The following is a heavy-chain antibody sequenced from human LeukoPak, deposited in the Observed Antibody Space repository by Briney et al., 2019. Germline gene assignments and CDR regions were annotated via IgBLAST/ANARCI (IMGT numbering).Heavy chain of an antibody. CDR3: ARVLRYCSGGNCYSGGLGYMDV. J-gene: IGHJ6*03. V-gene: IGHV3-48*04. CDR1: GFTFSSYS. D-gene: IGHD2-15*01. Sequence: PGGSLRLSCAASGFTFSSYSMNWVRQAPGKWLEWVSYISSSSSTIYYADSVKGRFTISRDNAKNSLFLQMNSLRAEDTAVYYCARVLRYCSGGNCYSGGLGYMDVWGKGTTVTISS. CDR2: ISSSSSTI.